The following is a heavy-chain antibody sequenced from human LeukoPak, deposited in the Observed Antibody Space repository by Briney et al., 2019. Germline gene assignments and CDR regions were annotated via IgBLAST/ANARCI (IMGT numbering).Heavy chain of an antibody. D-gene: IGHD2-21*01. CDR1: GFTFNDYS. CDR2: ISSSSTTI. V-gene: IGHV3-48*02. Sequence: GGSLRLFCAASGFTFNDYSMMWVRQAPGKGLEWVSYISSSSTTIFYADSVKGRFTISRDNAKNSLFLQMNGLRDEDTALYYCARERVIAAAGDGFDSWGQGTLVGVSS. CDR3: ARERVIAAAGDGFDS. J-gene: IGHJ4*02.